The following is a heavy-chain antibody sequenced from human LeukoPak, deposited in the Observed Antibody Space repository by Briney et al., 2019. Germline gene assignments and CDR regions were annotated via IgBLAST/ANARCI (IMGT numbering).Heavy chain of an antibody. Sequence: SETLSLTSTVSGGSISSYYWSWIRQPPGKGLEWIGYIYTSGSTNYNPSLKSRVTISVDTSKNQFSLKLSSVTAADTAVYYCARHAQVPATEDAFDIWGQGTMVTVSS. CDR1: GGSISSYY. J-gene: IGHJ3*02. D-gene: IGHD2-2*01. V-gene: IGHV4-4*09. CDR2: IYTSGST. CDR3: ARHAQVPATEDAFDI.